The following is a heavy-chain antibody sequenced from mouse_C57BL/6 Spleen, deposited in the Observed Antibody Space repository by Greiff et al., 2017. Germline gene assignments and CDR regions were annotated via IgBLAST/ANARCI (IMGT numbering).Heavy chain of an antibody. V-gene: IGHV5-17*01. Sequence: DVHLVESGGGLVKPGGSLKLSCAASGFTFSDYGMHWVRQAPEKGLEWVAYISSGSSTIYYADTVKGRFTISRDNAKNTLFLQMTSLRSEDTAMYYCARSRDPYFDYWGQGTTLTVSS. CDR3: ARSRDPYFDY. CDR2: ISSGSSTI. CDR1: GFTFSDYG. D-gene: IGHD3-3*01. J-gene: IGHJ2*01.